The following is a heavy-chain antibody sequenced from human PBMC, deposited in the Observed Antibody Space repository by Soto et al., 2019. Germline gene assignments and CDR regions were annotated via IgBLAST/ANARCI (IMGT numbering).Heavy chain of an antibody. Sequence: QVQIQESGPGLVTPSDTLSLTCTVSDASITNFFWNWVRQPAGGPLEWIGRLYLGGAPTYNPSLRSRLFISADTSKNHVSLKLTSVTAAATAVYYCAADSGRGGRAFDHWGHGALATVSS. V-gene: IGHV4-4*07. CDR2: LYLGGAP. CDR1: DASITNFF. D-gene: IGHD3-10*01. CDR3: AADSGRGGRAFDH. J-gene: IGHJ4*01.